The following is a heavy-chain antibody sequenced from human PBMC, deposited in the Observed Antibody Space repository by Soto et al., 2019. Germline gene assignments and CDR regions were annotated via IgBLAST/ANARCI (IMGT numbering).Heavy chain of an antibody. Sequence: QVQLRESGPGVVEPSQTLSLNCHVSSGSVTSGRFFWSWVRQQPGKGLEWIGHTYYSGNTHYNPSLESRVAMSVYISQKQLNQTLTAVTPAASAVYYCARSLPGGTIFYMDVWGAGTTVTVSS. CDR3: ARSLPGGTIFYMDV. CDR1: SGSVTSGRFF. J-gene: IGHJ6*03. CDR2: TYYSGNT. D-gene: IGHD2-2*01. V-gene: IGHV4-31*02.